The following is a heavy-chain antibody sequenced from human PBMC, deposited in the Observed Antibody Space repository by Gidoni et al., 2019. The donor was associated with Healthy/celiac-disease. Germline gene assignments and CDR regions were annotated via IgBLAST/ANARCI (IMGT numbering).Heavy chain of an antibody. Sequence: QVQLQQWGAGLLKPSETLSLTCAVYGGSFSGYYWSWIRQPPGKGLEWIGEINHSGSTNYNPSLKSRVTISVDTSKTQFSLKLSSVTAADTAVYYCARGDDYVWGSYRSFDYWGQGTLVTVSS. CDR3: ARGDDYVWGSYRSFDY. D-gene: IGHD3-16*02. J-gene: IGHJ4*02. V-gene: IGHV4-34*01. CDR1: GGSFSGYY. CDR2: INHSGST.